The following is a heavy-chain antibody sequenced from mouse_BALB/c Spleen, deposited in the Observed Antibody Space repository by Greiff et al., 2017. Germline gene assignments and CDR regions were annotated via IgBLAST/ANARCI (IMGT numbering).Heavy chain of an antibody. CDR2: ISDGGSYT. Sequence: EVKLMESGGGLVKPGGSLKLSCAASGFTFSDYYMYWVRQTPEKRLEWVATISDGGSYTYYPDSVKGRFTISRDNAKNNLYLQMSSLKSEDTAMYYCARDRDGYDGFAYWGQGTLVTVSA. CDR1: GFTFSDYY. CDR3: ARDRDGYDGFAY. J-gene: IGHJ3*01. D-gene: IGHD2-2*01. V-gene: IGHV5-4*02.